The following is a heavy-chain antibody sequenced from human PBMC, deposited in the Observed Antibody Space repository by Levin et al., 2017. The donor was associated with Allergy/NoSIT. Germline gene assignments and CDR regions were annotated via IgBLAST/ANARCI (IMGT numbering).Heavy chain of an antibody. CDR2: ISGRGGDT. CDR1: GFTFSRYA. J-gene: IGHJ4*02. Sequence: GESLKISCAASGFTFSRYAMAWVRQAPGKGLEWVSAISGRGGDTYYADSVRGRFTISRDNSKNTLFLQMNSLRAEDTAVFYCASRRYDGSFDYWGQGTLVTVSS. CDR3: ASRRYDGSFDY. D-gene: IGHD5-12*01. V-gene: IGHV3-23*01.